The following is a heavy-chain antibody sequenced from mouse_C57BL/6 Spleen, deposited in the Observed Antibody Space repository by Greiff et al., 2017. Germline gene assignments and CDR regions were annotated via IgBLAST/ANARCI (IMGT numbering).Heavy chain of an antibody. CDR2: ISSGGDYI. CDR1: GFTFSSYA. V-gene: IGHV5-9-1*02. J-gene: IGHJ2*01. Sequence: EVQGVESGEGLVKPGGSLKLSCAASGFTFSSYAMSWVRQTPEKRLEWVAYISSGGDYIYYADTVKGRFTISRDNARNTLYLQMSSLKSEDTAMYYCTRGDYDVYYFDYWGQGTTLTVSS. CDR3: TRGDYDVYYFDY. D-gene: IGHD2-4*01.